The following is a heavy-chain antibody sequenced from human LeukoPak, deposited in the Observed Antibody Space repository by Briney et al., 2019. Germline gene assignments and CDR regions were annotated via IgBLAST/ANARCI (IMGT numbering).Heavy chain of an antibody. CDR3: ATLSAQTFDI. CDR1: GFSFRSHW. CDR2: IKPDGSDK. Sequence: GGSLRLSCVGSGFSFRSHWVNWVRQSPGKGLEWVANIKPDGSDKYYVDSARGRFTVSRDNAKNSAFLQMNSLRAADPAIYYCATLSAQTFDIWGQATLVSVSS. D-gene: IGHD1-26*01. J-gene: IGHJ3*02. V-gene: IGHV3-7*01.